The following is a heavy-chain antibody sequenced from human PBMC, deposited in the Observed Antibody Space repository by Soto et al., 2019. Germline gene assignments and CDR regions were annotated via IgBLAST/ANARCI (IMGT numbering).Heavy chain of an antibody. CDR2: INRSGST. V-gene: IGHV4-34*01. Sequence: SATLSLTCAVYGGSFSGYYWSVIRQPPGKVLELIGEINRSGSTNYNPSLKSRVTISVDTSKNQLSLKLSSVTAADPAVYYCDRGPLDYSGSASYSLAGWGQGTLVTVSS. J-gene: IGHJ4*02. CDR1: GGSFSGYY. CDR3: DRGPLDYSGSASYSLAG. D-gene: IGHD3-10*01.